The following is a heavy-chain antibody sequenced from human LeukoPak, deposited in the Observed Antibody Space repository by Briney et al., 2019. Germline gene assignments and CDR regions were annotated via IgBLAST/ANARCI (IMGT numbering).Heavy chain of an antibody. CDR3: AVLSYDSSGYYYPFDY. D-gene: IGHD3-22*01. Sequence: GASVKVSCKASGYTFTNYAMNWVRQAPGQGLEWMGWMNTNTGNPTYAQGFTGRFVFSLDTSVSTAYLQISSLKPEDTAVYYCAVLSYDSSGYYYPFDYWGQGTLVTVSS. V-gene: IGHV7-4-1*02. J-gene: IGHJ4*02. CDR2: MNTNTGNP. CDR1: GYTFTNYA.